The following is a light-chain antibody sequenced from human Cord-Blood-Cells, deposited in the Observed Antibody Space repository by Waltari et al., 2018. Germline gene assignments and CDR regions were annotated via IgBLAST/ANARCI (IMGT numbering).Light chain of an antibody. CDR1: SSDVGGYNF. V-gene: IGLV2-23*03. CDR2: EGS. J-gene: IGLJ3*02. CDR3: CSYAGSSTFVV. Sequence: QSALTQPASVSGSPGQSITIPCTGTSSDVGGYNFVSWYQQHPGKAPKLMIYEGSKRPSGVSNRFSGSKSGNTASLTISGLQAEDEADYYCCSYAGSSTFVVFGGGTKLTVL.